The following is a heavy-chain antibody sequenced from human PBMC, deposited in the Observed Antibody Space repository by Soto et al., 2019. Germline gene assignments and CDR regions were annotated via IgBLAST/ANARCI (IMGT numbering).Heavy chain of an antibody. CDR1: GGSISSYY. V-gene: IGHV4-59*08. J-gene: IGHJ6*03. CDR3: AWSTPLVVPAAMTTYYYYYMDV. Sequence: SETLSLTCTVSGGSISSYYWSWIRQPPGKGLEWIGYIYYSGSTNYNPSLKSRVTISVDTSKNQFSLKLSSVTAADTAVYYCAWSTPLVVPAAMTTYYYYYMDVWGKGTTVTVSS. CDR2: IYYSGST. D-gene: IGHD2-2*01.